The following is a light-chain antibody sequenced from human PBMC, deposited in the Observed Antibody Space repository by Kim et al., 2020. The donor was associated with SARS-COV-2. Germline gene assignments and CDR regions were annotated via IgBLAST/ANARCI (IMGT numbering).Light chain of an antibody. CDR3: IQALQTPRT. Sequence: DIVNNQSPLSLPVTPGEPASISCRSSQSLLHSNGYNYLDWYLQKPGQSPQLLIYLGSNLASGVPDRFSGSGSGTDFTLKISRVEAEDVGVYYCIQALQTPRTFGQGTKLEIK. CDR1: QSLLHSNGYNY. V-gene: IGKV2-28*01. J-gene: IGKJ2*01. CDR2: LGS.